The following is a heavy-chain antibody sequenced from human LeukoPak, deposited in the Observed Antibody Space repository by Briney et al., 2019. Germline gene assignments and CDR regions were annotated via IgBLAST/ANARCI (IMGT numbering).Heavy chain of an antibody. V-gene: IGHV4-59*11. Sequence: SETLSLTCTVSGGSISSHYWSWIRQPPGKGLEWIGCIYYSGSTNYNPSLKSRVTISVDTSKNQFSLKLSSVTAADTAVYYCARTLVTFFDYWGQGTLVTVSS. D-gene: IGHD6-6*01. CDR3: ARTLVTFFDY. CDR2: IYYSGST. J-gene: IGHJ4*02. CDR1: GGSISSHY.